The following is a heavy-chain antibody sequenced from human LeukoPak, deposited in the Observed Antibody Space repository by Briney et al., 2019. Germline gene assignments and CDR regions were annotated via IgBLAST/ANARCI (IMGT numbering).Heavy chain of an antibody. CDR1: GFTFSSHG. D-gene: IGHD6-19*01. Sequence: GRSLRLSCAASGFTFSSHGMHWVRQAPGKGLEWVAVISYDGSNKYYADSVKGRFTISRDNSKNTLYLQMNSLRAEDTAVYYCAKEWGSGWSSFDYWGQGTLVTVSS. V-gene: IGHV3-30*18. J-gene: IGHJ4*02. CDR2: ISYDGSNK. CDR3: AKEWGSGWSSFDY.